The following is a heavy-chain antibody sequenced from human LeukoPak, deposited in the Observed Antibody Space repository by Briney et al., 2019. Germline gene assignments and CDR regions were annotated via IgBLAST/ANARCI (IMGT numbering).Heavy chain of an antibody. V-gene: IGHV4-39*01. CDR1: GGSISSSSYY. Sequence: PSETLSLTCTVSGGSISSSSYYWGWIRQPPGKVLEWIGSIYYSGTTYYNPSLKSRVTISVDTSKNQYSLKLSSVTAADTAVYYCARPLFGSWSYYNYWGQGTLVTVSS. CDR3: ARPLFGSWSYYNY. CDR2: IYYSGTT. J-gene: IGHJ4*02. D-gene: IGHD3-10*01.